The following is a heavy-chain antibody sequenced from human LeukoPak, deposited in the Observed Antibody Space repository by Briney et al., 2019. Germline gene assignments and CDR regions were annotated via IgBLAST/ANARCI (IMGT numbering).Heavy chain of an antibody. J-gene: IGHJ6*02. V-gene: IGHV1-69*01. CDR2: IIPIFGTA. Sequence: SVKVSCKASGGTFISYAISWVRQAPGQGLEWMGGIIPIFGTANYAQKFQGRVTITADESTSTAYMELSSLRSEDTAVYYCARHRYSYGYYYGMDVWGQGTTVTVSS. CDR3: ARHRYSYGYYYGMDV. CDR1: GGTFISYA. D-gene: IGHD5-18*01.